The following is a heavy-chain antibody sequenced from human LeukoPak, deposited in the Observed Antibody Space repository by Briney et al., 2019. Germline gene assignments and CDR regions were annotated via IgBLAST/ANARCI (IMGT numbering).Heavy chain of an antibody. CDR1: GFTVSSNY. V-gene: IGHV3-53*01. Sequence: QPGGSLRLSCAASGFTVSSNYMSWVRQAPGKGLEWVSVIYSGGSTYYADSVKGRFTISRDNSKNTLYLQMNSLRAEDTAVYYCAKRLAYSSSWYYFDYWDQGTLVTVS. CDR3: AKRLAYSSSWYYFDY. J-gene: IGHJ4*02. CDR2: IYSGGST. D-gene: IGHD6-13*01.